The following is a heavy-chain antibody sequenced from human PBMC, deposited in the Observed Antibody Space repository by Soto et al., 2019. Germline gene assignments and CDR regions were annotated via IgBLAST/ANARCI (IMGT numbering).Heavy chain of an antibody. CDR2: ILDDGSDK. D-gene: IGHD3-10*01. CDR1: GFTFSSYG. V-gene: IGHV3-30*18. J-gene: IGHJ4*02. CDR3: AKAGAGFGDFVHH. Sequence: QVQLVESGGSVVQPGRSLRLSCAASGFTFSSYGMHWVRQAPGKGLEWVTGILDDGSDKYYADSVKGRFTISRENSKNTLYLQMNSLRSEDSAVYYGAKAGAGFGDFVHHWGQVTPVTVSS.